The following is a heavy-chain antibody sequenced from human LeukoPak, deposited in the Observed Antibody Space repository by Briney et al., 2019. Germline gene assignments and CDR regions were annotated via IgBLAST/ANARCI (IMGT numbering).Heavy chain of an antibody. D-gene: IGHD3-10*01. CDR3: ARIGSETYHDAFDL. J-gene: IGHJ3*01. Sequence: PGGSLRLSCAASGFTFRNYCLGWVRQAPGKGLEWVANIIQDGSQKYHVDSVKRRLSISRDNAKNSLYLQMNSLGAEDTAMYYCARIGSETYHDAFDLWGQGTMVTVFS. CDR2: IIQDGSQK. V-gene: IGHV3-7*03. CDR1: GFTFRNYC.